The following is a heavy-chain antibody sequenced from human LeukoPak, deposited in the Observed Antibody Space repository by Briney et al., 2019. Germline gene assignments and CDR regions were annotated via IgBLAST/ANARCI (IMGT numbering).Heavy chain of an antibody. CDR2: FDPEDGET. D-gene: IGHD1-26*01. CDR3: ATAAVEGSPFDY. V-gene: IGHV1-24*01. J-gene: IGHJ4*02. CDR1: GYTLTELS. Sequence: ASVKVSCKVSGYTLTELSMHWVRQAPGKGLEWMGGFDPEDGETIYAQKFQGRVTMTEDTSTDTACMELSSLRSEDTAVYYCATAAVEGSPFDYWGQGTLVTVSS.